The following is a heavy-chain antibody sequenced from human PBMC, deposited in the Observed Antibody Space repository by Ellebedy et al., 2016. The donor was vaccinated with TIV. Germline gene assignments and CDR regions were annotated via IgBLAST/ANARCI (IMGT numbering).Heavy chain of an antibody. CDR2: IAGMFRTV. V-gene: IGHV1-69*13. D-gene: IGHD3-10*01. Sequence: SVKVSCKASGGTFNSHAISWVRQAPGQGLEWMGGIAGMFRTVNYAQKFQGRVTITADEFMTTAYMELSSLRSEDTAVYYCARGGAYYHRYFDDWGQGTLVTVSS. CDR3: ARGGAYYHRYFDD. CDR1: GGTFNSHA. J-gene: IGHJ4*02.